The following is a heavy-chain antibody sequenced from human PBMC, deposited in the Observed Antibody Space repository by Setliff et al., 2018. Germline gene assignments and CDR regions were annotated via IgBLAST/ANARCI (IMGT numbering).Heavy chain of an antibody. CDR2: INSHSGDT. J-gene: IGHJ4*02. D-gene: IGHD3-16*01. V-gene: IGHV1-2*02. CDR3: ARGRKCSTWTGDS. Sequence: ASVKVSCKASGYTFTGYYLHWVRQAPGQGLEWMGWINSHSGDTKYAQKFQGRVTMTRDTSISTAFLELSRLTSDDTAVYYCARGRKCSTWTGDSWGPGTLVTV. CDR1: GYTFTGYY.